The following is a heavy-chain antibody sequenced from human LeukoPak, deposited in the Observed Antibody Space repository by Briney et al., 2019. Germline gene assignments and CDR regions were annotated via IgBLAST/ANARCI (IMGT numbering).Heavy chain of an antibody. Sequence: SETLSLTCAVYGGSFSGYYWSWIRQPPGKGLEWIGEINHSGSTNYNPSLKSRVPISVDTSNNPFSLKLSSVTAADTAVYYCARGDPSYCSSTSCLNWFDPWGQGTLVTVSS. J-gene: IGHJ5*02. CDR3: ARGDPSYCSSTSCLNWFDP. D-gene: IGHD2-2*01. CDR2: INHSGST. V-gene: IGHV4-34*01. CDR1: GGSFSGYY.